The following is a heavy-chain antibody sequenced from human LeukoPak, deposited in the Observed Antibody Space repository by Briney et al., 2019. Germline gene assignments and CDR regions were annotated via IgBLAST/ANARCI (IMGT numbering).Heavy chain of an antibody. CDR3: ARAWGSADY. CDR2: ISGGGETI. V-gene: IGHV3-11*01. J-gene: IGHJ4*02. Sequence: GGSLRLSCAASKFIFSDYYMSWIRQAPGKGLEWLSYISGGGETIYYADSVKGRFTISRDNAKNSLYPQMNSLRAEDTAVYYCARAWGSADYWGQGTQVTVSS. CDR1: KFIFSDYY. D-gene: IGHD7-27*01.